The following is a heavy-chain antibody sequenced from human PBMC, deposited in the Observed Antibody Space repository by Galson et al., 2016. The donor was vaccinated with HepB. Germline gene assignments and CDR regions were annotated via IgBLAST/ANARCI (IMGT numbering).Heavy chain of an antibody. CDR1: GFTFSTYS. CDR3: TRGGVFQKEDDF. D-gene: IGHD3-16*01. CDR2: LSGDSTYI. V-gene: IGHV3-21*01. J-gene: IGHJ4*02. Sequence: SLRLSCAASGFTFSTYSMNWVRQAPGKGLEWVSSLSGDSTYIYHADSVKGRFTISRDNAKKSLYLQMNRLRADNTAVYYCTRGGVFQKEDDFWGPGTLITVS.